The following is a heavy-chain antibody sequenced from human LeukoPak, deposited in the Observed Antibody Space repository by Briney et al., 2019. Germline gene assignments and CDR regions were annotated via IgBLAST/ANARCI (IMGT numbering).Heavy chain of an antibody. J-gene: IGHJ3*02. D-gene: IGHD6-19*01. V-gene: IGHV3-21*01. CDR2: ISGSSSYI. Sequence: GGSLRLSCAASGFTFSSYSMNWVRQASGKGLEWVSSISGSSSYINYADSVKGRFIISRDNAQNSLFLQLNSLRAEDTAVYYCARDPYSSGWYKDAFDIWGQGTMVTVSS. CDR3: ARDPYSSGWYKDAFDI. CDR1: GFTFSSYS.